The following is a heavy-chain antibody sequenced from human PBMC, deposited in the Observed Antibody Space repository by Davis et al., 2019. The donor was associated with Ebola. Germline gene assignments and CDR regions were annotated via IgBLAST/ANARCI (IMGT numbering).Heavy chain of an antibody. CDR1: GFTFSSYS. CDR2: VYSSGST. CDR3: ARQRRDGYSDFDY. V-gene: IGHV4-59*08. Sequence: MPGGSLRLSCAASGFTFSSYSMNWVRQAPGKRLEWIGFVYSSGSTYYNPSLESRLTMSVDTSKNQFSLKLRSVTAADTAVYYCARQRRDGYSDFDYWGLGTLVTVSS. J-gene: IGHJ4*02. D-gene: IGHD5-24*01.